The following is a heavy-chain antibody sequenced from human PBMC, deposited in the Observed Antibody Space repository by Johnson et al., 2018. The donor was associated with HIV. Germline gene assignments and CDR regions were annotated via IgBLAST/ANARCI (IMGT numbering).Heavy chain of an antibody. V-gene: IGHV3-30*04. CDR2: ISYDGKNK. J-gene: IGHJ3*01. CDR3: ARDRIQWWSYVGTFDV. Sequence: QVQLVESGGGLVQPGGSLRLSCAISGFTFSNYIMHWVRQAPGKGPEWVAGISYDGKNKDYGQSVRGRVTIARDNSKSTLILQMDSLRADDTAVYYCARDRIQWWSYVGTFDVWGQGTTVTVSS. D-gene: IGHD2-15*01. CDR1: GFTFSNYI.